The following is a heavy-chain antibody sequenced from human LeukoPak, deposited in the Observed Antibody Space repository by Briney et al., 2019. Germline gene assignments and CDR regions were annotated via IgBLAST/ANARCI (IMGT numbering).Heavy chain of an antibody. CDR3: ARLAAAGIGNRYYFDY. J-gene: IGHJ4*02. V-gene: IGHV1-69*04. CDR2: IIPILGIA. Sequence: ASVKVSCKASGGTFSSYAISWVRQAPGQGLEWMGRIIPILGIANYAQKFQGRVTITADKSTSTAYMELNSLRAEDTAVYYCARLAAAGIGNRYYFDYWAREPWSPSPQ. D-gene: IGHD6-13*01. CDR1: GGTFSSYA.